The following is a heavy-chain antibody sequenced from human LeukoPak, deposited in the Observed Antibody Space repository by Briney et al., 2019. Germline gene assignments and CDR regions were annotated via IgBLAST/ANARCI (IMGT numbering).Heavy chain of an antibody. V-gene: IGHV4-34*01. CDR2: INHSGST. Sequence: GSLRLSCAASGFTFSSYSMNWIRQPPGKGLEWIGEINHSGSTNYNPSLKSRVTISVDTSKNQFSLKLSSVTAADTAVYYCARGPSRLGLRWSDYWGQGTLVTVSS. CDR1: GFTFSSYS. D-gene: IGHD4-17*01. J-gene: IGHJ4*02. CDR3: ARGPSRLGLRWSDY.